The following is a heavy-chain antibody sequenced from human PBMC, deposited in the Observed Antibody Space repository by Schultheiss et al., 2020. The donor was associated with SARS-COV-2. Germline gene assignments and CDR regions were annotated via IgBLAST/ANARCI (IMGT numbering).Heavy chain of an antibody. J-gene: IGHJ3*02. D-gene: IGHD3-22*01. Sequence: GGSLRLSCAASGFTFSSYAMSWVRQAPGKGLEWVSAISGSGGSTYYADSVKGRFTISRDNSKNTLYLQMNSLRAEDTAVYYCARDWDYYDSSGYKGDAFDIWGQGTMVTVSS. CDR1: GFTFSSYA. V-gene: IGHV3-23*01. CDR2: ISGSGGST. CDR3: ARDWDYYDSSGYKGDAFDI.